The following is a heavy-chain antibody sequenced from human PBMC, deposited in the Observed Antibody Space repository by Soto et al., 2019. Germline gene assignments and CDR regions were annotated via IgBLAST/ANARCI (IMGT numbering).Heavy chain of an antibody. Sequence: SVKVSCKASGGAFSSYAISWVRQAPGQGLEWMGGIIPIFGTANYAQKFQGKVTITADESTSTAYMELSSLRSEDTAVYYCARGGAVARPTVFDYCGQGTLVIVSS. D-gene: IGHD6-19*01. CDR1: GGAFSSYA. V-gene: IGHV1-69*13. CDR2: IIPIFGTA. CDR3: ARGGAVARPTVFDY. J-gene: IGHJ4*02.